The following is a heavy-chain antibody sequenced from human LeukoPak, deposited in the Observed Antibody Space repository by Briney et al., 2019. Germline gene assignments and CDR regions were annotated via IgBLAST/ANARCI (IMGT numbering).Heavy chain of an antibody. V-gene: IGHV1-18*01. D-gene: IGHD2-2*01. J-gene: IGHJ4*02. CDR2: ISAYNGNT. CDR3: ARVLGYCSSTSCYDFDY. Sequence: ASVKVSCKASGGTFSSYAISWVRQAPGQGLEWMGWISAYNGNTNYAQKLQGRVTMTTDTSTSTAYMELRSLRSDDTAVYYCARVLGYCSSTSCYDFDYWGQGTLVTVSS. CDR1: GGTFSSYA.